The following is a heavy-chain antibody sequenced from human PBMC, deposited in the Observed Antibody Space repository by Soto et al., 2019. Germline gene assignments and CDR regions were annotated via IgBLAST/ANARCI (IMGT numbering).Heavy chain of an antibody. D-gene: IGHD5-18*01. CDR3: AKKVGPAGYSDGFYGMDV. J-gene: IGHJ6*02. CDR2: MSVSGST. Sequence: EVQVLESGGGLVQPGGSLRLSCAASGFTCNSYAMTWVRQAPGKGLEWVSAMSVSGSTHYAASVKGRFTISRDKSKNTLYLQMNSLRAEDTAIYYCAKKVGPAGYSDGFYGMDVRGQGTTVTVSS. CDR1: GFTCNSYA. V-gene: IGHV3-23*01.